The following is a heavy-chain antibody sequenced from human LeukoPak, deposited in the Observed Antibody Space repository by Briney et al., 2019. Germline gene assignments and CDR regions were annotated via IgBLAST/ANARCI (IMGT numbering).Heavy chain of an antibody. J-gene: IGHJ1*01. D-gene: IGHD2-2*01. Sequence: GGSLRLSCAASGFTFSDYYMNWVRQAPGKGLEWVSSIGSSSTIYYADSVKGRFTISRDNAKNSLYLQMNSLRAEDTAVYYCARAADIVVVPAAMQWYFQHWGQGTLVTVSS. CDR1: GFTFSDYY. V-gene: IGHV3-69-1*01. CDR3: ARAADIVVVPAAMQWYFQH. CDR2: IGSSSTI.